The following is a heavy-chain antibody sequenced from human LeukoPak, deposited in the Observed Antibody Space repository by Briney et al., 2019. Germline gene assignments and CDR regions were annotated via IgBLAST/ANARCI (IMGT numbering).Heavy chain of an antibody. CDR1: GYTFTGYY. CDR3: ARDWAYDLWSGYYDY. J-gene: IGHJ4*02. D-gene: IGHD3-3*01. V-gene: IGHV1-2*02. CDR2: INPNSGGT. Sequence: ASVKVSCKASGYTFTGYYMHWVRQARGQGLEWMGWINPNSGGTNYAQKFQGRVTMTRDASISTAYMELSRLRSDDTAVYYCARDWAYDLWSGYYDYWGQGALVTVSS.